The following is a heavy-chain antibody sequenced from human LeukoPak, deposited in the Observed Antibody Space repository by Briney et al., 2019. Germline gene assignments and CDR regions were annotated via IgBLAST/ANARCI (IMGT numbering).Heavy chain of an antibody. CDR2: IYYSGST. CDR3: ARHGGYSGNLMPFDS. Sequence: SETLSLTCTVSGGSISSGGYYWSWIRQHPGKGLEWIGYIYYSGSTYYNPSLKSRVTISVDTSKNQFSLKLSSVTAADTAVYYCARHGGYSGNLMPFDSWGQGTLVTVSS. V-gene: IGHV4-31*03. CDR1: GGSISSGGYY. D-gene: IGHD4-23*01. J-gene: IGHJ4*02.